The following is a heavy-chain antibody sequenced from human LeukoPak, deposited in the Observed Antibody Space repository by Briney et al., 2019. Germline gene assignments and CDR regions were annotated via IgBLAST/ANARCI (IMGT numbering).Heavy chain of an antibody. CDR3: ARGTSPAATNDFDY. V-gene: IGHV3-74*01. CDR1: GFTFSSYW. CDR2: INSDGSST. D-gene: IGHD2-2*01. Sequence: GGSLRLSCAASGFTFSSYWMHWVRHAPGKGQVRVSRINSDGSSTSYADSVKGRFTISRDNAKNTLYLQMNSLRAEDTAVYYCARGTSPAATNDFDYWGQGTLVTVSS. J-gene: IGHJ4*02.